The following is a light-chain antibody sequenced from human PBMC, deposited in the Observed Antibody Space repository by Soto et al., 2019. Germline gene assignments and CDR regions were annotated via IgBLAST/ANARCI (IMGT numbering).Light chain of an antibody. CDR2: EVS. CDR1: SSDVGGYNY. V-gene: IGLV2-14*01. CDR3: SSYTSSSTLVV. Sequence: QSVLTQPASVSGSPGQSITISCTGTSSDVGGYNYVSWYQQHPGKAPKLMIYEVSNRPSGVSNRFSGSKSGNTASLTISGLQAEDDADYYCSSYTSSSTLVVFGGVTKLTVL. J-gene: IGLJ2*01.